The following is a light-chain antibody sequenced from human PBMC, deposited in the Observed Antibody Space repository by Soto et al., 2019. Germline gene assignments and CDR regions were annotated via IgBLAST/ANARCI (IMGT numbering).Light chain of an antibody. V-gene: IGKV3-20*01. J-gene: IGKJ3*01. CDR1: ETIRSNY. Sequence: IVLTQSPGTLSSSPGEGVTLSCRASETIRSNYLAWYQKKPGQAPRLLIFGASTRATGIPDKFSGSGSGTDFTLTISSLEPEDFAEYYCQQYGSSPPDTFGPGT. CDR2: GAS. CDR3: QQYGSSPPDT.